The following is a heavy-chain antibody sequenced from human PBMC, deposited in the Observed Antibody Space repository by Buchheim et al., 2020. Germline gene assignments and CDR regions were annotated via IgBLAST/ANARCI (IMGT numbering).Heavy chain of an antibody. CDR2: IRSEAFGGTT. D-gene: IGHD3-10*01. CDR1: GFTFGDYA. J-gene: IGHJ3*02. Sequence: EEQLVESGGDLVKPGRSLRLSCRGSGFTFGDYAMSWFRQAPGKGLEWVGFIRSEAFGGTTEYAASVKGRFTISRDDSKTIAYLQMNSLKSEDTAVYHCARDLSSRLTMVRGGHDIWGQGT. CDR3: ARDLSSRLTMVRGGHDI. V-gene: IGHV3-49*05.